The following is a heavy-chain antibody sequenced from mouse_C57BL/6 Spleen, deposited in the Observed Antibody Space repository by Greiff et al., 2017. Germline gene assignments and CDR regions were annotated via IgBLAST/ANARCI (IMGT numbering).Heavy chain of an antibody. Sequence: VQLQQSGPGMVKPSQSLSLTCTVTGYSITSGYAWHWIRHFPGNKLEWMGYISYSGSTNYNPSLKSRISITHDTSKNHFFLKLNSVTTEDTATYYCARDGPGFAYWGQGTLVTVSA. J-gene: IGHJ3*01. CDR3: ARDGPGFAY. V-gene: IGHV3-1*01. CDR2: ISYSGST. CDR1: GYSITSGYA.